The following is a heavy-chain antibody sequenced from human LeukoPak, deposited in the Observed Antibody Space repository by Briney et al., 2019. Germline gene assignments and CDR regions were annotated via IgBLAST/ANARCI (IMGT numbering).Heavy chain of an antibody. D-gene: IGHD3-22*01. CDR2: IYYSGST. CDR1: GGSISSTSYY. V-gene: IGHV4-39*01. CDR3: ATIDYYDSSGYKYSFAY. J-gene: IGHJ4*02. Sequence: KPSETLSLTCTVSGGSISSTSYYWGWIRQPPGKGLEWIGSIYYSGSTYYNPSLKSRVTISVGTSKNEFSLKLSSVTAADTAVYYCATIDYYDSSGYKYSFAYLGQGTLVTVSS.